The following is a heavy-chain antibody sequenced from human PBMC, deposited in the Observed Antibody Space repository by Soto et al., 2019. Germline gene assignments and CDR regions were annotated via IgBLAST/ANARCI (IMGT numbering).Heavy chain of an antibody. D-gene: IGHD3-22*01. CDR1: GYSISSGYY. V-gene: IGHV4-38-2*02. Sequence: SETLSLTCTVSGYSISSGYYWGWIRQPPGKGLEWIGSIYHSGSTYYNPSLKSRVTISVDTSKNQFSLKLSSVTAADTAVYYGARALECSGYYYVFSHDAFDIWGQGTMVTVSS. CDR3: ARALECSGYYYVFSHDAFDI. CDR2: IYHSGST. J-gene: IGHJ3*02.